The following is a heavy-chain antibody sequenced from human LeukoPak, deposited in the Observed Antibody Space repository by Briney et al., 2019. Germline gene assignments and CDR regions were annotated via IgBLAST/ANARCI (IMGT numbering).Heavy chain of an antibody. J-gene: IGHJ5*02. CDR1: GFTFSSPW. CDR2: IKGDGSEK. Sequence: GGSLRLSCAASGFTFSSPWMSWVRQAPGKGLEWVAHIKGDGSEKSYVDSVKGRFSISRDNAQNSLYLQMNSLRAEDTAVYYCARDTTWGQGTLVTVSS. CDR3: ARDTT. V-gene: IGHV3-7*01.